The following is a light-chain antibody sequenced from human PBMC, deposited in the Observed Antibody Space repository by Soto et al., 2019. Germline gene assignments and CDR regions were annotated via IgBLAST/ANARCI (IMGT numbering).Light chain of an antibody. Sequence: DIQLTQSPSFLSASVGDRVIITCRASQGISGFLAWYQQKPGKAPKLLIYSTSTLETGVPSRFSGSASGTEFTLTISSLQPEDFATYYCQHLNTYLITFGQGTRLEIK. CDR1: QGISGF. CDR3: QHLNTYLIT. J-gene: IGKJ5*01. V-gene: IGKV1-9*01. CDR2: STS.